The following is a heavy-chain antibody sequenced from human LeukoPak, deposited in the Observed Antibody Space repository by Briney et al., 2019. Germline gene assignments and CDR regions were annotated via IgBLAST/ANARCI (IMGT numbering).Heavy chain of an antibody. J-gene: IGHJ6*02. V-gene: IGHV3-7*03. CDR1: GFTFSSYW. D-gene: IGHD3-16*01. Sequence: GGSLRLSCAASGFTFSSYWMNWARQAPGKGLEWVASINHNGNVNYYVDSVKGRFTISRDSAENSLYLQMSNLRAEDTAVYFCARGGGLDVWGQGATVTVSS. CDR2: INHNGNVN. CDR3: ARGGGLDV.